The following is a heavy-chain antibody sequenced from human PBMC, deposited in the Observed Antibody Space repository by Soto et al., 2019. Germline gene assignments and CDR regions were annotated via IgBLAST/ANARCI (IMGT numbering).Heavy chain of an antibody. CDR1: GYSFTSYW. CDR3: AGHVMGARGWVDEPL. J-gene: IGHJ4*02. CDR2: IDPSDSYT. D-gene: IGHD1-26*01. V-gene: IGHV5-10-1*01. Sequence: EVQLVQSGAEVKKPGESLRISCKGSGYSFTSYWISWVRQMPGKGLEWLGRIDPSDSYTNYSPSFQGHVTISADKSITSAYLQWRSLKASDTAMYYCAGHVMGARGWVDEPLWGQRTLVTVSS.